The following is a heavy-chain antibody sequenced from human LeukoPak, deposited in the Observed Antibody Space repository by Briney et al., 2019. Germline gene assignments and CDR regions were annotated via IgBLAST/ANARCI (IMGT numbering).Heavy chain of an antibody. Sequence: SETLSLTRSVSGGSISSFYWSWIRQPPGKGLEWIGYIYYSGSTNYNPSLKTRVTISVDTSKNQFPLTLRSVPDAHTAVYYCASTNYDPTPKRRVTLSAASSKKQSSLRLSSVPTAETPGNYCARTRWGMVRGVTGAFTSGGAGTMVTASS. CDR3: ASTNYDPTPKRRVTLSAASSKKQSSLRLSSVPTAETPGNYCARTRWGMVRGVTGAFTS. CDR2: IYYSGST. V-gene: IGHV4-59*12. J-gene: IGHJ3*02. CDR1: GGSISSFY. D-gene: IGHD3-10*01.